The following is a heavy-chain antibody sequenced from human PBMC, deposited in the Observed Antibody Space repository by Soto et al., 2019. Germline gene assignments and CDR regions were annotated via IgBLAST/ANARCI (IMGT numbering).Heavy chain of an antibody. Sequence: QVHLVQSGAEVKKPGASVKVSCKASGYTFTSYGITWVRQAPGQGLEWMGWISAHKGNTGYAQKLQGRVIVTRDTCTSTAYMELRSLISDDTAVYYCARGRYGDYWGQGALVTVSS. CDR3: ARGRYGDY. CDR2: ISAHKGNT. V-gene: IGHV1-18*01. CDR1: GYTFTSYG. J-gene: IGHJ4*02. D-gene: IGHD1-1*01.